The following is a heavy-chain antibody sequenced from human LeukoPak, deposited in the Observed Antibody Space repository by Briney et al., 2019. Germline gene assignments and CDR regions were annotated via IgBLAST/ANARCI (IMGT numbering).Heavy chain of an antibody. V-gene: IGHV4-38-2*02. CDR2: IYHSGST. CDR3: ARDPSGPVDY. J-gene: IGHJ4*02. CDR1: GYSISSGYY. Sequence: SETLSLTCTVSGYSISSGYYWGWIRQPPGKGLEWIGSIYHSGSTYYNPSLKSRVTISVDTSKNQFSLKLSSVTAAGTAVYYCARDPSGPVDYWGQGTLVTVSS.